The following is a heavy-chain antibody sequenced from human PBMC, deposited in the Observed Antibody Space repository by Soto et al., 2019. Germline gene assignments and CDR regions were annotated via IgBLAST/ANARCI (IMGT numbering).Heavy chain of an antibody. J-gene: IGHJ4*02. D-gene: IGHD3-16*01. CDR2: ISYDGSNK. CDR1: GFTFSSYA. CDR3: ARGVSLLGD. Sequence: QVQLVESGGGVVQPGRSLRLSCAASGFTFSSYAMHWVRQAPGKGLEWVAVISYDGSNKYYADSVKGRFTISRDNSKNTLYLQMNSLRAEDTAVYYCARGVSLLGDWGQGTLVTVSS. V-gene: IGHV3-30-3*01.